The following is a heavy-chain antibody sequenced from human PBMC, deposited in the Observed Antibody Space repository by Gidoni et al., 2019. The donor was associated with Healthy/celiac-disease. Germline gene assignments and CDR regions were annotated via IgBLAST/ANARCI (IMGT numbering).Heavy chain of an antibody. J-gene: IGHJ4*02. CDR2: ISSSSSYI. D-gene: IGHD6-19*01. V-gene: IGHV3-21*01. CDR3: ARDRSDGAVAISFFDY. Sequence: EVQLLESGGGLVKPGGSLRLSCAASGFTFSSYSMNWVRQAPGKGLEWVSSISSSSSYIYYADSVKGRFTISRDNAKNSLYLQMNSLRAEDTAVYYCARDRSDGAVAISFFDYWGQGTLVTVSS. CDR1: GFTFSSYS.